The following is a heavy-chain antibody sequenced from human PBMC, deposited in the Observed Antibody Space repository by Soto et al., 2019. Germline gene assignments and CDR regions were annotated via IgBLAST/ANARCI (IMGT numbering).Heavy chain of an antibody. V-gene: IGHV3-23*01. CDR1: GFTFSSYA. CDR2: ISGSGGST. Sequence: GGSLSLSCAASGFTFSSYAMSWVRQAPGKGLEWVSAISGSGGSTYYADSVKGRFTISRDNSKNTLYLQMNSLRAEDTAVYYCAGGFGAYYYGMDVWGQGSTVTVSS. D-gene: IGHD3-16*01. J-gene: IGHJ6*02. CDR3: AGGFGAYYYGMDV.